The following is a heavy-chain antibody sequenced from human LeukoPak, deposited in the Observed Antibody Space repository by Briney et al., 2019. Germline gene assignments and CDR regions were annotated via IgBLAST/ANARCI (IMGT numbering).Heavy chain of an antibody. CDR1: GGSISGYY. CDR2: IYHGGST. D-gene: IGHD6-13*01. Sequence: SETLSLTCTVSGGSISGYYWGWIRQPPGKGLEWIGNIYHGGSTYYNPSLKSRVTMSGDTSKNQFSLNLSSVTAADTAVYYCARVTSSSWFEGYFDYWGQGTLVTVSS. J-gene: IGHJ4*02. V-gene: IGHV4-38-2*02. CDR3: ARVTSSSWFEGYFDY.